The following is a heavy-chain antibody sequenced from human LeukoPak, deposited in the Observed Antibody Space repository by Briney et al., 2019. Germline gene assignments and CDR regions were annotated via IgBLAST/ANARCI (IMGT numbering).Heavy chain of an antibody. Sequence: AASVKVSCKTSGYTFTDHYIHWVRQAPGQGLEWMGWMNPSDNGVNYAQKFQGRVAMTRDTSISTAYVEVTRLTSDDTAVYYCALEPIALSIWGQGTMVTVSS. CDR1: GYTFTDHY. D-gene: IGHD3-3*01. CDR3: ALEPIALSI. J-gene: IGHJ3*01. V-gene: IGHV1-2*02. CDR2: MNPSDNGV.